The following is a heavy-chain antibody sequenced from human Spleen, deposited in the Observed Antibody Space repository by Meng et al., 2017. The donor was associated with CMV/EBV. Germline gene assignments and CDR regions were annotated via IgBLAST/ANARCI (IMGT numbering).Heavy chain of an antibody. J-gene: IGHJ4*02. D-gene: IGHD5-18*01. CDR1: GGSIGSSSYY. V-gene: IGHV4-39*01. CDR2: IYYSGST. CDR3: ASLGYSYGPYFDY. Sequence: SETLSLTCTVSGGSIGSSSYYWGWIRQPPGKGLEWIGSIYYSGSTYYNPSLKSRVTISVDTSKNQFSLKLSSVTAADTAVYYCASLGYSYGPYFDYWGQGTLVTVSS.